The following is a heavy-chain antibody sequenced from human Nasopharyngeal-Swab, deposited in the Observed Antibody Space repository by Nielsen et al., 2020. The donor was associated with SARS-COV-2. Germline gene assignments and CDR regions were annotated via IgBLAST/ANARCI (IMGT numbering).Heavy chain of an antibody. Sequence: GESLKISCAASGFTFSTYAMNWVRQAPGRGLEWVSAITGSGDATNYADSVRGRFTISRDNSKSTLSLQMNSLRAEDTAEYFCAKDGVRLNGIDVWGQGTTVTVSS. V-gene: IGHV3-23*01. D-gene: IGHD3-16*01. J-gene: IGHJ6*02. CDR3: AKDGVRLNGIDV. CDR1: GFTFSTYA. CDR2: ITGSGDAT.